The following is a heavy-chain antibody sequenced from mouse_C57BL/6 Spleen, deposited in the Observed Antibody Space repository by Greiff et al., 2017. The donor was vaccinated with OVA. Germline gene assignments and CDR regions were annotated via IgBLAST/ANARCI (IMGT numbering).Heavy chain of an antibody. J-gene: IGHJ2*01. CDR1: GYAFSSSW. CDR3: ARDLDYPYYFDY. V-gene: IGHV1-82*01. D-gene: IGHD2-4*01. CDR2: IYPGDGDT. Sequence: QVQLKQSGPELMKPGASVKISCKASGYAFSSSWMNWVKQRPGKGLEWIGRIYPGDGDTNYNGKFKGKATLTADKSSRTAYMQLSSLTSEDSAVYFCARDLDYPYYFDYWGQGTTLTVSS.